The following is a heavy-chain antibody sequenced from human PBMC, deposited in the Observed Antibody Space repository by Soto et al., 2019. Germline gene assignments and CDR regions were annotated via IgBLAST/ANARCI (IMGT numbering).Heavy chain of an antibody. CDR1: GFTFSSYE. CDR2: ISSSGSTI. Sequence: EVQLVESGGGLVQPGGSLRLSCAASGFTFSSYEMNWVRQAPGKGLEWVSYISSSGSTIYYADSVKGRFTISRDNAKNSLNLQMNSLRAEDTAVYYCARVGQGFGVVLKGWFDPWGQGTLVTVSS. J-gene: IGHJ5*02. D-gene: IGHD3-3*01. CDR3: ARVGQGFGVVLKGWFDP. V-gene: IGHV3-48*03.